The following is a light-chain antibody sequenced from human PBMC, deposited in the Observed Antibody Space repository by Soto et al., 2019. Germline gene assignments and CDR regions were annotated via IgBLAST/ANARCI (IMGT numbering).Light chain of an antibody. V-gene: IGKV1-12*01. J-gene: IGKJ2*01. CDR3: QQSFRTPYT. CDR2: GAS. Sequence: DIQMTQSPSSVSASVGDRVTITCRASQGISIFLAWYQQRPGMPPKLLIYGASSLQPGVSSRFSGSGSGTDFTLTISSLQPEDFATYYCQQSFRTPYTFGQGTDLEI. CDR1: QGISIF.